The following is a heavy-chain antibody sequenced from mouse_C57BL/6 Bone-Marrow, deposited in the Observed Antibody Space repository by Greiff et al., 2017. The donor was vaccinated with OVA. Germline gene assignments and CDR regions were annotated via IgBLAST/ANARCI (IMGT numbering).Heavy chain of an antibody. J-gene: IGHJ4*01. CDR2: ISSGGSYT. D-gene: IGHD2-3*01. V-gene: IGHV5-6*01. Sequence: EVKLMESGGDLVKPGGSLKLSCAASGFTFSSYGMSWVRQTPDKRLEWVATISSGGSYTYYPDSVKGRFTISRDNAKNTLYLQMSSLKSEDTAMYYCARQVIYDGYYGAMDYWGQGTSVTVSS. CDR1: GFTFSSYG. CDR3: ARQVIYDGYYGAMDY.